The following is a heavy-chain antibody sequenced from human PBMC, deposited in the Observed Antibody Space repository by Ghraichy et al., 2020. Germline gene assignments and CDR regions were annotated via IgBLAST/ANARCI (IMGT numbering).Heavy chain of an antibody. V-gene: IGHV3-7*01. Sequence: LSLTCTASGFTLRTYWMTWVRQAPGKGLEWVANIKQDESEKYYVDSVKGRFTISRDNAKNSLYLQMNSLRAEDTAVYYCARERGSYSAVDYWGQGTLVTVSS. CDR3: ARERGSYSAVDY. CDR1: GFTLRTYW. D-gene: IGHD1-26*01. J-gene: IGHJ4*02. CDR2: IKQDESEK.